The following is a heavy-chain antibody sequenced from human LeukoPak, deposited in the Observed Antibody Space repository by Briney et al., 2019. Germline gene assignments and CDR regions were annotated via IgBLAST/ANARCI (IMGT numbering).Heavy chain of an antibody. V-gene: IGHV4-39*01. J-gene: IGHJ4*02. CDR1: GASFSGSPYY. CDR3: AKSGGYGLIDY. D-gene: IGHD1-26*01. CDR2: IYSSGSA. Sequence: SETLSLTCTVSGASFSGSPYYWAWIRQPPGKGLEWIGSIYSSGSAYYNASLQSRVTISIETSKNQISLRLDSVNAADTAIYYCAKSGGYGLIDYWGQGTLVTVSS.